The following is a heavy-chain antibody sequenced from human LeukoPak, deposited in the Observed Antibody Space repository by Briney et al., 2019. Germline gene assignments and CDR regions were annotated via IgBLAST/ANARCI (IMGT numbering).Heavy chain of an antibody. CDR3: ATPRYFDWLFLDAFDGDAFDI. Sequence: PSETLSLTCTVSGDSISNINYYWGWIRQPPGKGLEWIALINYNGRTFNNPSLKSRVAISIDTSNNQFSLKLTSVTAADTAVYYCATPRYFDWLFLDAFDGDAFDIWGQGTMVTVSS. CDR2: INYNGRT. CDR1: GDSISNINYY. V-gene: IGHV4-39*07. J-gene: IGHJ3*02. D-gene: IGHD3-9*01.